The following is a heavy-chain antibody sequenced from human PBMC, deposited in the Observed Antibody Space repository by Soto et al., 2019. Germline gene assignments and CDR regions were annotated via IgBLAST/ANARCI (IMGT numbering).Heavy chain of an antibody. D-gene: IGHD2-15*01. CDR3: ARDQDIVVVVAATAYFDY. CDR2: ISYDGSNK. V-gene: IGHV3-30-3*01. CDR1: GFTFSSYS. Sequence: GGSLRLSWAASGFTFSSYSMHWVRQAPGKGLEWVAVISYDGSNKYYADSVKGRFTISRDNSKNTLYLQMNSLRAEDTAVYYCARDQDIVVVVAATAYFDYWGQGALVTVSS. J-gene: IGHJ4*02.